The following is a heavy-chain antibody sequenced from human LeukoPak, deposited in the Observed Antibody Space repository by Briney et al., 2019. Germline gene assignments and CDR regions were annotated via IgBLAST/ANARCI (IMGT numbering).Heavy chain of an antibody. CDR3: AREVRGYYFDY. V-gene: IGHV3-53*01. J-gene: IGHJ4*02. CDR1: GFIVSSNY. Sequence: PGGSLRLSCAASGFIVSSNYMSCVRQAPGKGLEWVSVISSGGNTYYADSVKGRFTISRDNSKNTVFLQMNSLRAEDTAVYYCAREVRGYYFDYWGQGTLVTVSS. D-gene: IGHD3-22*01. CDR2: ISSGGNT.